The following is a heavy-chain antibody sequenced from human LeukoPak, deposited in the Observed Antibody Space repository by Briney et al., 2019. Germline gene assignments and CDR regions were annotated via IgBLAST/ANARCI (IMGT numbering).Heavy chain of an antibody. V-gene: IGHV1-58*01. CDR3: AADLRGMGYFDY. Sequence: ASVKVSCKASGFTFTSSAVQWVRQARGQRLEWIGWIVVGSGNTNYAQKFQERVTITRDMSTSTAYMELSSLRSEDTAVYYCAADLRGMGYFDYWGQGTLATVSS. CDR1: GFTFTSSA. D-gene: IGHD3-16*01. CDR2: IVVGSGNT. J-gene: IGHJ4*02.